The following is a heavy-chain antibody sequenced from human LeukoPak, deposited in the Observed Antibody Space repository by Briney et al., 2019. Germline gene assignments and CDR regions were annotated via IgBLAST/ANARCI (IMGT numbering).Heavy chain of an antibody. CDR3: ASQSFSNYDYVWGSSSGNYYFDY. J-gene: IGHJ4*02. Sequence: GASVKVSCKAFGYTFTSYYMHWVRQAPGQGLEWMGIINPSGGSTSYAQKFQGRVTMTRDTSTSTVYMELSSLRSEDTAVYYCASQSFSNYDYVWGSSSGNYYFDYWGQGTLVTVSS. CDR2: INPSGGST. CDR1: GYTFTSYY. V-gene: IGHV1-46*01. D-gene: IGHD3-16*01.